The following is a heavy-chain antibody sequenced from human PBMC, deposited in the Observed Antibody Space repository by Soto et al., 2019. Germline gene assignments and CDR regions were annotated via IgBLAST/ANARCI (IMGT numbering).Heavy chain of an antibody. CDR3: LKETSPGGLDH. Sequence: GGSLRLSCAASGFTFSSYSMNWVRQAPGKGLEWVSGIFWNSDRIDYAGSVKGRFTISRDNAKNSLYLQMSSLRPEDSALYYCLKETSPGGLDHWGQGTLVTV. V-gene: IGHV3-9*01. CDR1: GFTFSSYS. J-gene: IGHJ4*02. CDR2: IFWNSDRI. D-gene: IGHD2-2*01.